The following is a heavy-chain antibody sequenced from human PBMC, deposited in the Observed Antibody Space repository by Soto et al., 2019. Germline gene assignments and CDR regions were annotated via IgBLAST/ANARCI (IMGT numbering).Heavy chain of an antibody. Sequence: SETLSLTCSVSGGSISSSSYYWGWIRQPPGKGLEWIGNIYYSGSTYYNPSLKSRVTISVDTSKNQFSLKLSSVTAADTAVYYFARSEVYDILNGYYHSDYWGQGTLVTVSS. V-gene: IGHV4-39*01. CDR3: ARSEVYDILNGYYHSDY. CDR2: IYYSGST. D-gene: IGHD3-9*01. CDR1: GGSISSSSYY. J-gene: IGHJ4*02.